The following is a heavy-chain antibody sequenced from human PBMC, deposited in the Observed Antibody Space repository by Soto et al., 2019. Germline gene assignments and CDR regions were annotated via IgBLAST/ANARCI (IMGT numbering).Heavy chain of an antibody. J-gene: IGHJ3*02. D-gene: IGHD6-19*01. CDR1: GFTFSSYG. V-gene: IGHV3-33*01. CDR3: ARDRIAVAVDAFDI. Sequence: QVQLVESGGGVVQPGRSLRLSCAASGFTFSSYGMHWVRQAPGKGLEGVAVIWYDGSNKYYADSVKGRFTISRDNSKNTLYLQMNSLRAEDTAVYYCARDRIAVAVDAFDIWGQGTMVTVSS. CDR2: IWYDGSNK.